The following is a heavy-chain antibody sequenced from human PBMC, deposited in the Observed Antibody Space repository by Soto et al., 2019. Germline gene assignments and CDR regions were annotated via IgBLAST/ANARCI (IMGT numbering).Heavy chain of an antibody. CDR3: ARDRTSRIAAAGTGYWFDP. J-gene: IGHJ5*02. CDR2: ISYDGSNK. Sequence: PGGSLRLSCAVSGFTFSSYAMHWVRQAPGKGLEWVAVISYDGSNKYYADSVKGRFTISRDNSKNTLYLQMNSLRAEDTAVYYCARDRTSRIAAAGTGYWFDPWGQGTLVTVSS. V-gene: IGHV3-30-3*01. CDR1: GFTFSSYA. D-gene: IGHD6-13*01.